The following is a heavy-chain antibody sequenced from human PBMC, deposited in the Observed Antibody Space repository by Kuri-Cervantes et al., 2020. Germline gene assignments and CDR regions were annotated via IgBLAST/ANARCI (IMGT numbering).Heavy chain of an antibody. V-gene: IGHV1-8*01. CDR1: GYTFTSYD. CDR2: MNPNSGNT. CDR3: ARSLYSGSYYVDY. J-gene: IGHJ4*02. Sequence: ASVKVSCKASGYTFTSYDINWVRQATGQGLEWMGWMNPNSGNTDYAQKFQGRVTMTRNTSISTAYMELSSLRSDDTAVYYCARSLYSGSYYVDYWGQGTLVTVSS. D-gene: IGHD1-26*01.